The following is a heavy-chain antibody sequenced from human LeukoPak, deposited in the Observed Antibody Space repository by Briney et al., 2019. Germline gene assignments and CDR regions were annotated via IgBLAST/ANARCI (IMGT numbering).Heavy chain of an antibody. CDR3: VRGALRDCSYTSCTRGNWFDP. J-gene: IGHJ5*02. V-gene: IGHV3-74*01. Sequence: GGSLRLSCAASGFTFSSHWMHWVRQAPEKGLVGVSHINADGSATYYAASVKGRFPISRDNARNTLYLQMHSLTAEDTGVYYCVRGALRDCSYTSCTRGNWFDPWGQGTLVTVSS. CDR2: INADGSAT. D-gene: IGHD2-2*01. CDR1: GFTFSSHW.